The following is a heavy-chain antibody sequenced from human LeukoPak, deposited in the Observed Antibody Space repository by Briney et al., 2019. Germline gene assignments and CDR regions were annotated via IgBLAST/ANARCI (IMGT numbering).Heavy chain of an antibody. CDR1: GGTFSSYS. D-gene: IGHD3-22*01. CDR3: ASEGNYDSSGYSRYNYYYMDV. V-gene: IGHV1-69*05. J-gene: IGHJ6*03. Sequence: ASVKVSCKGSGGTFSSYSISWVRQAPGQGLEWMGGIIPAFGTAHHAQKFQGRVTLTTDESTTTAYMELRSLRSEDTAVYYCASEGNYDSSGYSRYNYYYMDVWGKGTAVTVSS. CDR2: IIPAFGTA.